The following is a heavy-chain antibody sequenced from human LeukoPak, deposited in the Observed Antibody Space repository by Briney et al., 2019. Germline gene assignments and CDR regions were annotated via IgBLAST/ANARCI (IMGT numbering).Heavy chain of an antibody. CDR2: IYYSGST. CDR1: GGSISSYY. CDR3: ARAGSGDSSWAEFDY. D-gene: IGHD6-13*01. J-gene: IGHJ4*02. V-gene: IGHV4-59*01. Sequence: SETLSLTCTVSGGSISSYYWSWIRQPPGKGLEWIGYIYYSGSTNYNPSLKSRVTISVDTSRNQFSLKLSSVTAADTAVYYCARAGSGDSSWAEFDYWGQGTLVTVSS.